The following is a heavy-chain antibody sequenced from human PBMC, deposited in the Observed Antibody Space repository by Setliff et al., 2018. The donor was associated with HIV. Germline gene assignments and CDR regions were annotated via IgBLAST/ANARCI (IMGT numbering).Heavy chain of an antibody. D-gene: IGHD3-16*01. CDR1: GGTFSSYT. J-gene: IGHJ6*03. V-gene: IGHV1-69*02. Sequence: SVKVSCKASGGTFSSYTINWVRQAPGQGLEGMGRSIPILGIGNDEQAQKFKGRVTVTADKSTSTVYMVLSSLRSEDTAVYYCARCGAGEWHLYMDVWGKGTAVTVSS. CDR2: SIPILGIG. CDR3: ARCGAGEWHLYMDV.